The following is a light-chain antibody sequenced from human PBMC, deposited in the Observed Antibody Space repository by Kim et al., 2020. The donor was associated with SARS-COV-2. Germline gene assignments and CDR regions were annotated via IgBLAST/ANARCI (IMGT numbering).Light chain of an antibody. V-gene: IGLV1-44*01. CDR3: ATWDDSLNAAV. CDR1: SPNIGSNT. Sequence: GQSVTVSCSGSSPNIGSNTVNWYQQLPRTAPKLLIYSSNQRPSGVPDRFSGSKSGTSASLAISGLQSEDEADYYCATWDDSLNAAVFGGGTQLTVL. CDR2: SSN. J-gene: IGLJ7*01.